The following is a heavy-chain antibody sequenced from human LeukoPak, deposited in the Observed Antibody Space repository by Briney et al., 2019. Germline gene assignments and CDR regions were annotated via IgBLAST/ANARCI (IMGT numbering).Heavy chain of an antibody. Sequence: SETLSLTCTVSGVSNSSYYWSWIRQPPGKGLEWIGRIYSSGTTFYNPSLKGRVTVSVDKSRNQFSLEMKSVTVADTAVYYCTRGVGAGGYWGQGTLVTVSS. CDR2: IYSSGTT. V-gene: IGHV4-4*07. D-gene: IGHD1-26*01. CDR3: TRGVGAGGY. J-gene: IGHJ4*02. CDR1: GVSNSSYY.